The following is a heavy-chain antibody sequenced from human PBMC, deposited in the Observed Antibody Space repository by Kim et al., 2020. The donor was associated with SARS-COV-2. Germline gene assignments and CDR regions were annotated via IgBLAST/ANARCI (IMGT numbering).Heavy chain of an antibody. CDR3: TTVDKVGATTQYY. CDR2: IKSKTDGGTT. D-gene: IGHD1-26*01. V-gene: IGHV3-15*01. J-gene: IGHJ4*02. Sequence: GGSLRLSCAASGFTFSNAWMSWVRQAPGKGLEWVGRIKSKTDGGTTDYAAPVKGRFTISRDDSKNTLYLQMNSLKTEDTAVYYCTTVDKVGATTQYYWGQGTLVTVSS. CDR1: GFTFSNAW.